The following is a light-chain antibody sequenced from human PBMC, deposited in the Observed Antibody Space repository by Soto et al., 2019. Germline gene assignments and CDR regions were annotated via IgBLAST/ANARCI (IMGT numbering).Light chain of an antibody. V-gene: IGKV3-15*01. Sequence: EVVMTQCASTLSVSPGERATLSCRASQSVSSYLAWYQQKPGQAPRLLIYDASNRATGIPARFSGSGSGTEFSLTISGLQSEDFAVYYCQQYSKWPITFAQGTRLAIK. J-gene: IGKJ5*01. CDR3: QQYSKWPIT. CDR2: DAS. CDR1: QSVSSY.